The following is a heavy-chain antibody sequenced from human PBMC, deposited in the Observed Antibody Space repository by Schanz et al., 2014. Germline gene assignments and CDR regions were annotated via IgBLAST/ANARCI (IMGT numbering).Heavy chain of an antibody. CDR1: GFTFSSYS. CDR3: VRDSFDAIDY. D-gene: IGHD3-9*01. CDR2: VSRSTPDI. Sequence: EVQLVEAGGGLGQPGGSLRLSCTASGFTFSSYSMNWVRQAPGKGLEWVSYVSRSTPDIYYADAVKGRFTMSRDNAKNSVFLQMHSLRAEDTAVYYYVRDSFDAIDYWGQGTLXTVSS. V-gene: IGHV3-48*01. J-gene: IGHJ4*02.